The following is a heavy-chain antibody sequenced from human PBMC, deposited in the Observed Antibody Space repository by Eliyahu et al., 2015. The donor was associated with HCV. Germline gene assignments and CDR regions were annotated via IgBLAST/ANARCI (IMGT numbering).Heavy chain of an antibody. CDR3: ASGGGGIAVAGTGGWFDP. CDR1: GGSISTYY. V-gene: IGHV4-59*01. Sequence: QVQLQESGPGLVKPSETLSLTCSVSGGSISTYYWSWIRQPPGKGLEWIGYMYYSGSTHYNPSLKSRVTISLDTSKNQFSLKLSSVTAADTAVYYCASGGGGIAVAGTGGWFDPWGQGTLVTVSS. D-gene: IGHD6-19*01. CDR2: MYYSGST. J-gene: IGHJ5*02.